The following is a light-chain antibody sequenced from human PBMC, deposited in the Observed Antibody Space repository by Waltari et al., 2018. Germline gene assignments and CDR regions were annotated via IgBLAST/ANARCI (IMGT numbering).Light chain of an antibody. J-gene: IGKJ1*01. V-gene: IGKV1-39*01. Sequence: DIQMTQSPSSLSASVGDRVSITCRSSQTVSKFLNWYQQKPGEAPKLLIYAASALQSGVPSRFRGGGSGTDFTLIISSLQPDDFATYFCQQTYTTPWTFDQGTRVDI. CDR2: AAS. CDR3: QQTYTTPWT. CDR1: QTVSKF.